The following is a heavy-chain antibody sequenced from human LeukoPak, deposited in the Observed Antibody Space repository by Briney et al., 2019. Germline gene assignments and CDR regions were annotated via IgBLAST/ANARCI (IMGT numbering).Heavy chain of an antibody. Sequence: SETLSLTCAVYGGSFSDYFWGWIRQPPGKGLEGIGEINHSGRTYYNPSLKGRVTISVDTSKNQFSLNLSSVTAADTAVYYCARDVVVVPAAIHYGMDVWGQGTTVTVSS. V-gene: IGHV4-34*01. D-gene: IGHD2-2*01. CDR1: GGSFSDYF. CDR2: INHSGRT. J-gene: IGHJ6*02. CDR3: ARDVVVVPAAIHYGMDV.